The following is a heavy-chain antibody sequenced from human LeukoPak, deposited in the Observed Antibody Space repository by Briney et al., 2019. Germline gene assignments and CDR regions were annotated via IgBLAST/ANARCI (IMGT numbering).Heavy chain of an antibody. V-gene: IGHV3-30*02. CDR3: AKGHNYGRDH. CDR2: VRYDGSRQ. Sequence: PGGSMSPSCVASGFTFSSYGMQWVRQAPGKGLEWVAFVRYDGSRQNYADSVKGRFTISRDNSKNMQYLHMNRLRAEDTAVYYCAKGHNYGRDHWGQGTLVTVSS. CDR1: GFTFSSYG. D-gene: IGHD5-18*01. J-gene: IGHJ4*02.